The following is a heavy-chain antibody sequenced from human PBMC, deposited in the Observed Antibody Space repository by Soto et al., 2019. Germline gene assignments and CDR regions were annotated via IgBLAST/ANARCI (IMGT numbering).Heavy chain of an antibody. V-gene: IGHV4-34*01. Sequence: SETLSLTCAVYGGSFSGYYWSWIRQPPGKGLEWIGEINHSGSTNYNPSLKSRVTISVDTSKNQFSLKLSSVTAADTAVYYCARGKGVLRFLEWSTYGMDVWGQGTTVTVSS. CDR1: GGSFSGYY. D-gene: IGHD3-3*01. CDR2: INHSGST. J-gene: IGHJ6*02. CDR3: ARGKGVLRFLEWSTYGMDV.